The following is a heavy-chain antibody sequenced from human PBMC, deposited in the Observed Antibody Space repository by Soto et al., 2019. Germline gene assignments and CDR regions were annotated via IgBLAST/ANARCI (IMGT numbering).Heavy chain of an antibody. Sequence: EVQLVESVGGLVQPGGSLRLSCAASGFTFSNNWMHWVRQAPGKGPVWVSRINSDGSSTYYADSVKGRFTISRDNVKNTLYLQMNSRRADDAAVYYCASGGIAGHWGQGTLVTVSS. CDR2: INSDGSST. CDR1: GFTFSNNW. V-gene: IGHV3-74*01. CDR3: ASGGIAGH. J-gene: IGHJ4*02. D-gene: IGHD6-13*01.